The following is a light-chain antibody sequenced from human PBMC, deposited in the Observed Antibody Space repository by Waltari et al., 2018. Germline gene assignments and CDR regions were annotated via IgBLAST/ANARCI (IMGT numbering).Light chain of an antibody. Sequence: DIVMTQSPLPLPVPPGEPASISCRSSQSLLHSNGYNYLDWYLQKPGQSPQLLIYLGSNRASGVPDRFSGSGSGTDFTLKISRVEAEDVGVYYCMQALQTPVTFGPGTKVDIK. V-gene: IGKV2-28*01. CDR1: QSLLHSNGYNY. J-gene: IGKJ3*01. CDR3: MQALQTPVT. CDR2: LGS.